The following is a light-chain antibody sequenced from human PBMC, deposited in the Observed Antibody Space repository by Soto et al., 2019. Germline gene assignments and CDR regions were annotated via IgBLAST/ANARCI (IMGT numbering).Light chain of an antibody. CDR1: QSISSY. CDR3: QQGYSTPIT. V-gene: IGKV1-39*01. CDR2: AAS. J-gene: IGKJ5*01. Sequence: DTQMTQSPSTLSASVGERVTITCRASQSISSYLNLFQQKPGKAPKLLIYAASSLQSGVPSRFSGSGSGTDFTLTVSSLQPEDFVTYYCQQGYSTPITFGQGTRLEIK.